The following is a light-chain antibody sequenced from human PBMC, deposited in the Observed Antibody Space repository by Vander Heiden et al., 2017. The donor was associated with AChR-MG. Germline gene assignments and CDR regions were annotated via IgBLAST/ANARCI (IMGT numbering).Light chain of an antibody. V-gene: IGKV1-5*03. Sequence: DIQMTQSPSTLSASVGDRVTITCRASQSISSWLAWYQQRPGKAPKVLIYKASSVESGVPSRFSGSGSGTEFTLTISSLQPEDFATYYCQQDKSFPYTFGQGTKLEIK. CDR3: QQDKSFPYT. CDR2: KAS. CDR1: QSISSW. J-gene: IGKJ2*01.